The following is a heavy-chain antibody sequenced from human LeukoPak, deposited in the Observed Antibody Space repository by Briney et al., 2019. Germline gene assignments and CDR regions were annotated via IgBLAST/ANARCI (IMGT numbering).Heavy chain of an antibody. J-gene: IGHJ4*02. D-gene: IGHD6-13*01. CDR2: ISASGGLT. CDR1: GFTFSSYA. CDR3: AKGGSSWSEFDY. V-gene: IGHV3-23*01. Sequence: GGSLRLSCAASGFTFSSYAMSWVRQAPGKGLEWVSGISASGGLTYYADSVKGRFTISRDNSKHTLHLQMNSLRDDDTAVYYCAKGGSSWSEFDYWGQGTLVTVSS.